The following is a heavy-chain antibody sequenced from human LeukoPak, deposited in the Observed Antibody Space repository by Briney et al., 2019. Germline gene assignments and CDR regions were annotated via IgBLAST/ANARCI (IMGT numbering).Heavy chain of an antibody. J-gene: IGHJ4*02. CDR1: GFTFNSYS. D-gene: IGHD3-16*01. CDR3: AKFEFGF. Sequence: PGGSLRLSCAASGFTFNSYSMNWVRQAPGKGLEWVSSISGSNSYIYYADSMKGRFTISRDNPKNTLYLQMNSLRDEDTAVYYCAKFEFGFWGQGTLVTVSS. V-gene: IGHV3-21*04. CDR2: ISGSNSYI.